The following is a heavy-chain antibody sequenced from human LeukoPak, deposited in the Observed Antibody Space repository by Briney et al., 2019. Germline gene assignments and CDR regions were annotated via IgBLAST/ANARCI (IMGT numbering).Heavy chain of an antibody. CDR2: INPNSGGT. Sequence: ASVKVSCKASGYTFTGYYMHWVRQAPGQGLEWMGWINPNSGGTNYAQKFQGRVTMTRDTSISTAYMELSSLRSEDTAVYYCATITMVRGVRPPDDYWGQGTLVTVSS. J-gene: IGHJ4*02. CDR1: GYTFTGYY. V-gene: IGHV1-2*02. CDR3: ATITMVRGVRPPDDY. D-gene: IGHD3-10*01.